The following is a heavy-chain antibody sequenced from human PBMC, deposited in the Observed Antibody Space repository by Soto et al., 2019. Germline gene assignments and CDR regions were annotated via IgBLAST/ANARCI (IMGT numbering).Heavy chain of an antibody. V-gene: IGHV3-21*01. CDR3: ARVLNTGYSSGWYSADY. CDR1: GFTFSSYS. CDR2: ISSSSSYI. J-gene: IGHJ4*02. D-gene: IGHD6-19*01. Sequence: EVQLVESGGGLVKPGGSLRLSCAASGFTFSSYSMNWFRQAPGKGLEWVSSISSSSSYIYYADSVKGRFTISRDNAKNSLCLQMNSLRAEDTAVYYCARVLNTGYSSGWYSADYWVQGTLVTVSS.